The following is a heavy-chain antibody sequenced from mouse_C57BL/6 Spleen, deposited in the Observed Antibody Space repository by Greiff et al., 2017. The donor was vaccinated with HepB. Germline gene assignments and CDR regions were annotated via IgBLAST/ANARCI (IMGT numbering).Heavy chain of an antibody. CDR1: GYTFTSYW. Sequence: QVQLQQPGAELVKPGASVKLSCKASGYTFTSYWMHWVKQRPGQGLEWIGMIHPNSGSTNYNEKFKSKATLTVDKSSSTAYMQLSSLTSEDSAVYYCARVGGYDGWFAYWGQGTLVTVSA. CDR3: ARVGGYDGWFAY. D-gene: IGHD2-2*01. J-gene: IGHJ3*01. V-gene: IGHV1-64*01. CDR2: IHPNSGST.